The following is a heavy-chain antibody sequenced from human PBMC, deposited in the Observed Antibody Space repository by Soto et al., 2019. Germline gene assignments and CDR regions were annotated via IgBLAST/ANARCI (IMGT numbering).Heavy chain of an antibody. V-gene: IGHV3-33*01. J-gene: IGHJ4*02. Sequence: QVQLVESGGGVVQPGRSLRLSCAASGLTFSNHGMHWVRQAPGKGLEWVAVIWYDGSNQYYGDSVKGRFTISRDNSRNTLYLQMNSLRAEDTAVYYCARDGGYCSGGTCFLTREIDYWGQRTLVTVSS. CDR1: GLTFSNHG. D-gene: IGHD2-15*01. CDR2: IWYDGSNQ. CDR3: ARDGGYCSGGTCFLTREIDY.